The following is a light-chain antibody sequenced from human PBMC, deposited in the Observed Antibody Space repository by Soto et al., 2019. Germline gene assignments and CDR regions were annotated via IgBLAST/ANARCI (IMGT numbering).Light chain of an antibody. Sequence: DIQMTQSPSTLSASVWDRVTITCPASQTVSRWLAWYQQKPGRAPQLLIEKASTLESGVPSRFSGSGSGTDFTLTINSLQPEDYATYYCQQFHSFPITFGQGTKVDIK. CDR2: KAS. J-gene: IGKJ1*01. V-gene: IGKV1-5*03. CDR1: QTVSRW. CDR3: QQFHSFPIT.